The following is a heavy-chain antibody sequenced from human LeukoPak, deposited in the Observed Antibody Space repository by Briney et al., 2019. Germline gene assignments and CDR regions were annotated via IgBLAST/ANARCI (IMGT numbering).Heavy chain of an antibody. D-gene: IGHD5-18*01. Sequence: SETLSLTCTVSVYSIRSGYNWGWIRQPPGKGLEWIGCFYHRGSTYYNPSLKSLVTISVDTSKNQFSLKLSSVTAADTAVYYCARDHGILSDYWGQGTLVTVSS. V-gene: IGHV4-38-2*02. CDR3: ARDHGILSDY. J-gene: IGHJ4*02. CDR2: FYHRGST. CDR1: VYSIRSGYN.